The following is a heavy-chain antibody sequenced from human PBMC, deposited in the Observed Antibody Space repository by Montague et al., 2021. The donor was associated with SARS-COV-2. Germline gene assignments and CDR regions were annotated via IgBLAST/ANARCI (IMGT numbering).Heavy chain of an antibody. CDR1: GFTFSSYA. D-gene: IGHD2/OR15-2a*01. CDR2: ISYDGSNK. V-gene: IGHV3-30-3*01. CDR3: ARVLGGYYGMDV. Sequence: SLRLSCAASGFTFSSYAMHWVRQAPGKGLEWVAVISYDGSNKYYADSVKGRFTISRDNSKNTLYLQMNGLRAEDTAVYYCARVLGGYYGMDVWGQGTTVTVSS. J-gene: IGHJ6*02.